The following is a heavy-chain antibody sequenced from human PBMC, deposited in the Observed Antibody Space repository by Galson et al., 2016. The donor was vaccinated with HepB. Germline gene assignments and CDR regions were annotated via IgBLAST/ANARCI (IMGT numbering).Heavy chain of an antibody. CDR1: GFIFSTYW. Sequence: SLRLSCAASGFIFSTYWMHWVRQVPGKGLVWVSRINRDGSTTSYADSVKGRFTITRDNAKNTLYLQIDSLRAEDTAVYYCARGCPETTYDYYMDVWGKGTTVAVSS. D-gene: IGHD1-7*01. J-gene: IGHJ6*03. V-gene: IGHV3-74*01. CDR3: ARGCPETTYDYYMDV. CDR2: INRDGSTT.